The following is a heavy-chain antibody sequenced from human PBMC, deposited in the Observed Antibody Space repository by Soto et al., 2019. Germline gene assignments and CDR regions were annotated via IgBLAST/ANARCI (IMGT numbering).Heavy chain of an antibody. CDR2: IDWDDDK. J-gene: IGHJ4*02. Sequence: SGPTLVNPTQTLTLTCTFSGFSLSTSGMCVSWIRQPPGKALEWLARIDWDDDKYYSTSLKTRLTISKDTSKNQVVLTMTNMDPVDTATYYCARIQVIAAAGTGFDYWGQGTLVTVSS. D-gene: IGHD6-13*01. CDR3: ARIQVIAAAGTGFDY. V-gene: IGHV2-70*11. CDR1: GFSLSTSGMC.